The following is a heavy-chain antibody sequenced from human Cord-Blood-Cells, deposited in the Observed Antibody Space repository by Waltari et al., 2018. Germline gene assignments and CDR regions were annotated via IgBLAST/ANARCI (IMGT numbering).Heavy chain of an antibody. V-gene: IGHV1-3*01. J-gene: IGHJ4*02. D-gene: IGHD3-3*01. CDR1: GYTFTSYA. CDR3: ARGNAGLRFLEWLWD. Sequence: QVQLVQSGAEVKKPGASVTVSCKASGYTFTSYAMHWVPQAPGQRLEWMGWINAGNGNTKYSQKFQGRVTITRDKSASTAYMELSSLRSEDTAVYYCARGNAGLRFLEWLWDWGQGTLVTVSS. CDR2: INAGNGNT.